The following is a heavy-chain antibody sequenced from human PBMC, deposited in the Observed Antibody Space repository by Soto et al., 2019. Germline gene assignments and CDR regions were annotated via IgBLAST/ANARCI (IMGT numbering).Heavy chain of an antibody. D-gene: IGHD2-15*01. V-gene: IGHV1-46*01. CDR1: GYTFTRYT. CDR2: INPSGGST. CDR3: ARMKGGGSEYFFYC. J-gene: IGHJ4*02. Sequence: ASVKVSCKASGYTFTRYTVHWVRQAPGQGLEWMAMINPSGGSTYYVQTFEGRVTLTSDTSTSTVFMELSSLRSEDTAVYYCARMKGGGSEYFFYCWGQGTLSTVAS.